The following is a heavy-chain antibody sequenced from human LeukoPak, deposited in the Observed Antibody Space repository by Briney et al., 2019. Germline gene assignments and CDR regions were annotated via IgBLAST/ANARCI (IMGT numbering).Heavy chain of an antibody. CDR1: GDSVSNNSAA. CDR3: ARDRTYGYNFDY. CDR2: TYYRSEWYT. D-gene: IGHD5-18*01. Sequence: SQTLSLTCALSGDSVSNNSAAWNWLRQSPSRGLQWLGRTYYRSEWYTDYAVSVKSRMTINPDTSKNQFSLQLNSVTPEDTAVYYCARDRTYGYNFDYWGQGTLVTVSS. J-gene: IGHJ4*02. V-gene: IGHV6-1*01.